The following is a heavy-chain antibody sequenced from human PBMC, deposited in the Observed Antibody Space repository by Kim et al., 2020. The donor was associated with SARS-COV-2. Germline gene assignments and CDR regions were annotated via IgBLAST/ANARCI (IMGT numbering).Heavy chain of an antibody. CDR3: ARGMGAV. V-gene: IGHV3-7*01. J-gene: IGHJ4*02. CDR2: IKQEGSEK. Sequence: GGSLRLSCAASGFTFSNQEMNWVRQAPGKGLEWVANIKQEGSEKYYVDSVKGRFTISRDNAKNSLYLQMNSLRADDTAVYYCARGMGAVWGQGTLVTVSS. D-gene: IGHD3-16*01. CDR1: GFTFSNQE.